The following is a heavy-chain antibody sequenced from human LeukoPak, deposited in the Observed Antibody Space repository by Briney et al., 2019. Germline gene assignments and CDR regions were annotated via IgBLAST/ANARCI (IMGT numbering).Heavy chain of an antibody. D-gene: IGHD6-25*01. Sequence: GESLRLSCTASGFTFSDCDMDWFRQAPGKGLQWVSSISYMGDHRYYADSAKGRFTISRDNAKNSLYLQMDNLRADDTAVYYCGKAFPPLRVAAAGDYWGQGTLVTVSS. CDR2: ISYMGDHR. CDR1: GFTFSDCD. CDR3: GKAFPPLRVAAAGDY. V-gene: IGHV3-21*06. J-gene: IGHJ4*02.